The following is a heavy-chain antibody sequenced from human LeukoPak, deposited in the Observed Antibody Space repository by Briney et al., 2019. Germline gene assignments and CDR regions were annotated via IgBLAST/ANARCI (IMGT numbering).Heavy chain of an antibody. D-gene: IGHD1-26*01. V-gene: IGHV5-51*01. J-gene: IGHJ4*02. CDR1: GYSFTTYW. CDR2: IYPDDSDT. Sequence: GESLKISCETSGYSFTTYWIGWVRQRPGTGLEWVGAIYPDDSDTRYSPSFQGQVTISADKSISTAYLQWRSLKASDTAMYYCARFLYVVGATLLGRYFDYWGQGTLVTVSS. CDR3: ARFLYVVGATLLGRYFDY.